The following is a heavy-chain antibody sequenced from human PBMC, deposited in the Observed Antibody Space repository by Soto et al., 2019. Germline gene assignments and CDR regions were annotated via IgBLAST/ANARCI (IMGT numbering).Heavy chain of an antibody. J-gene: IGHJ1*01. CDR3: AKKYSSGWCVQH. D-gene: IGHD6-19*01. V-gene: IGHV3-30*18. Sequence: GGSLRLSCAASGFTFSSYGMHWVRQAPGKGLEWVAVISYDGSNKYYADSVKGRFTISRDNSKNTLYLQMNSLRAEDTAVYYCAKKYSSGWCVQHWGQGTLVTVSS. CDR1: GFTFSSYG. CDR2: ISYDGSNK.